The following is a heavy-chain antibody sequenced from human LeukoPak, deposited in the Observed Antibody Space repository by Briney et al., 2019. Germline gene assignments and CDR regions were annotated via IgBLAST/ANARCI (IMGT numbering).Heavy chain of an antibody. V-gene: IGHV4-38-2*01. CDR3: ASQNYYGSGSPEAKDYYYYYMDV. D-gene: IGHD3-10*01. J-gene: IGHJ6*03. CDR1: GYSISSGYY. CDR2: IYYSGST. Sequence: SETLSLTCAVSGYSISSGYYWGWIRQPPGKGLEWIGSIYYSGSTYYNPSLKSRVTISVDTSKNQFSLKLSSVTAADTAVYYCASQNYYGSGSPEAKDYYYYYMDVWGKGTTVTVSS.